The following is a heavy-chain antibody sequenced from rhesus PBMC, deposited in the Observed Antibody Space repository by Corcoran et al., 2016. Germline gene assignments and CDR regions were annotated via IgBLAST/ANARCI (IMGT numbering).Heavy chain of an antibody. D-gene: IGHD2-2*01. J-gene: IGHJ6*01. CDR3: ARVSTTSDGLNS. Sequence: QVQLQESGPGLVKSSETLSLTCAVSGGSISDDYFWDWIRQPPGKGLGWIGYIYGSGGVTNYTPSLKNRATISIATSKNQFSLKLTSVTAADTAVYHCARVSTTSDGLNSWGQGVVVTVSS. V-gene: IGHV4-106*01. CDR1: GGSISDDYF. CDR2: IYGSGGVT.